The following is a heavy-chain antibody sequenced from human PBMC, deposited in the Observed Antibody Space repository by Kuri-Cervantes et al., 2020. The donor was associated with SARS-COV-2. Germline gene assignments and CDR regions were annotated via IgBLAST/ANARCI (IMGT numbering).Heavy chain of an antibody. CDR1: GYTFTGYY. CDR2: ISPNSGGT. V-gene: IGHV1-2*02. D-gene: IGHD5-12*01. Sequence: ASVKVSCKASGYTFTGYYMHWVRQAPGQGLEWMGWISPNSGGTNYAQKFQGRVTMTRDTSISTAYMELSRLRSDDTAVYYCARGQGIQWDAFDIWGQGTMVTVSS. J-gene: IGHJ3*02. CDR3: ARGQGIQWDAFDI.